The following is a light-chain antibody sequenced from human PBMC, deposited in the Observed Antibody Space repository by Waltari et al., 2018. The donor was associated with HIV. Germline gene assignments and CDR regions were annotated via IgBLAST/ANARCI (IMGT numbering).Light chain of an antibody. CDR2: SSN. V-gene: IGLV1-44*01. CDR3: AAWDDSLDGYV. CDR1: SSNIERNT. Sequence: QSVLTQPPSASGTPGQRVTISCSGSSSNIERNTVNWYQQFPGTTPKVVIYSSNQRPSGVPDRVSGARAGTSASLAIGGLQSEDEAHYYWAAWDDSLDGYVFGPGTEVTVL. J-gene: IGLJ1*01.